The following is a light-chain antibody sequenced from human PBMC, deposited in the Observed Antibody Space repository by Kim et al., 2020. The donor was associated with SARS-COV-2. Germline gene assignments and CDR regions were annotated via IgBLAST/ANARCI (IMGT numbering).Light chain of an antibody. CDR2: EVN. V-gene: IGLV2-8*01. J-gene: IGLJ2*01. Sequence: QSALTQPPSASGSPGQSVTISCSGTSSDVGGHNYVSWYQHHPGKVPKLMIYEVNKRPSGVSDRFSGSKSANTASLTVSGLQAEDEADYYCSSYTVTNSLIFGGGTQLTVL. CDR3: SSYTVTNSLI. CDR1: SSDVGGHNY.